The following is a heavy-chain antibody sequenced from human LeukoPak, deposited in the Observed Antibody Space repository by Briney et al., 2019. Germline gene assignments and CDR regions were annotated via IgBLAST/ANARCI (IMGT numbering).Heavy chain of an antibody. CDR3: ARERSSSWYDQASFNYMDV. CDR2: IYPGDSDT. Sequence: GEPLKISCKGSGYTFTGYWIGWARQMPGKGLEWMGIIYPGDSDTRYSPSFQGQVTISADKSISTAYLQWSSLKASDTAMYYCARERSSSWYDQASFNYMDVWGKGTMVTVSS. CDR1: GYTFTGYW. D-gene: IGHD6-13*01. V-gene: IGHV5-51*01. J-gene: IGHJ6*03.